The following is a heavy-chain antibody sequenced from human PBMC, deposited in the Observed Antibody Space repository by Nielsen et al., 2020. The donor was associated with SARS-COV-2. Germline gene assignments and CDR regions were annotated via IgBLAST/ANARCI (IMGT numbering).Heavy chain of an antibody. D-gene: IGHD3-3*02. CDR2: IKQDGSEK. CDR1: GFTFSSYW. Sequence: GGSLRLSCAASGFTFSSYWMSWVRQAPGKGLEWVANIKQDGSEKYYVDSVKGRFTISRDNAKNSLYLQMNSLRAEDTAVYYCARVSVLGFDGYYFDYWGQGTLVTVSS. CDR3: ARVSVLGFDGYYFDY. J-gene: IGHJ4*02. V-gene: IGHV3-7*01.